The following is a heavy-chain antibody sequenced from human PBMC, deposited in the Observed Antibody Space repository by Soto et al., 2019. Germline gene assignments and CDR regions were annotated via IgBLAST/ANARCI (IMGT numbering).Heavy chain of an antibody. CDR2: IFYSGTA. D-gene: IGHD2-21*01. V-gene: IGHV4-30-4*01. Sequence: QVQLQEAGPGLVKPSQTLSLTCIVSGGSISSGNHFWSWIRQPPGKGLEWIGYIFYSGTAHYNSFLKSRVTISIVTSKYQFSLNLSSVTAADTAMYYFAREVIPPVHQGADDVFYLWGKGTMVTVSS. CDR1: GGSISSGNHF. J-gene: IGHJ3*01. CDR3: AREVIPPVHQGADDVFYL.